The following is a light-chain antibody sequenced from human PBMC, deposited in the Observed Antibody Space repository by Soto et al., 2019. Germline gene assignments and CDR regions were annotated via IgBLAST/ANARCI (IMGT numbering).Light chain of an antibody. V-gene: IGLV1-47*01. CDR3: SAWDDSLRGLV. CDR1: RSNIGSNY. J-gene: IGLJ2*01. CDR2: RDN. Sequence: QSVLTQPPSASGTPGQRVTISCSGSRSNIGSNYVYWFQQLPGTAPKLLIHRDNQRPSGVPDRLSGSKSGTSASLAISGLRSEDEADYYCSAWDDSLRGLVFGGGTKLTVL.